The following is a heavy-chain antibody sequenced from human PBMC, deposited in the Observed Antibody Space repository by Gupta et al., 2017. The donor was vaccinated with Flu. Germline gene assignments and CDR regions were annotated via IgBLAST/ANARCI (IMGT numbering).Heavy chain of an antibody. V-gene: IGHV3-21*01. J-gene: IGHJ5*02. Sequence: EVQLVESGGGLVKPGGSLRLSCAASGFTFSRYTMNWVRQAPGKGLEWISSISGYSTYRYDADSVKGRFTISRDNADNSLYLQMNSLRAEDTAVYYCARDPLLGYYNTNNVCEPWGQGTLGTVSS. CDR3: ARDPLLGYYNTNNVCEP. CDR1: GFTFSRYT. CDR2: ISGYSTYR. D-gene: IGHD3-22*01.